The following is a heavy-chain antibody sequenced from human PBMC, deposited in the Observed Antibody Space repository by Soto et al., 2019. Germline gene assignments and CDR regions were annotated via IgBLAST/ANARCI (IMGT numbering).Heavy chain of an antibody. V-gene: IGHV3-23*01. CDR3: AKGKTSGWYYFDF. D-gene: IGHD6-19*01. CDR2: ISGSGGST. CDR1: GFTFDSCA. Sequence: EVQILESGGGLVQPGGSLRLSCAASGFTFDSCAMSWVRQAPGKGLEWILGISGSGGSTYYADSVKGRFTISRDNSKNTLYLQMNSLRADDTAVYYCAKGKTSGWYYFDFWCQGTLVTVSS. J-gene: IGHJ4*02.